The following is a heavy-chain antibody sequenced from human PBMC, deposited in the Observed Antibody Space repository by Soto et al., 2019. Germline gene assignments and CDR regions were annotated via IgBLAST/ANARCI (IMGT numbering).Heavy chain of an antibody. CDR3: ARSSGWYDN. D-gene: IGHD6-19*01. CDR1: GGSISRYY. Sequence: SEPLSLTCTVSGGSISRYYWIWIRQPPGKGLEWIGYIYYSGSTNYNPSPKSRVTISVDTSKNQFSLKLSSVSAADTAVYYCARSSGWYDNWGQETRVT. V-gene: IGHV4-59*01. CDR2: IYYSGST. J-gene: IGHJ5*02.